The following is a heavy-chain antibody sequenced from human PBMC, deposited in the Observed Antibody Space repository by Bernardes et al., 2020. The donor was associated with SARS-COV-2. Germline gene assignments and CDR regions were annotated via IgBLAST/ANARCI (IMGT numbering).Heavy chain of an antibody. J-gene: IGHJ6*02. Sequence: ASVKVSCKASGYTFTSYDINWVRQATGQGLEWMGWMNPNSGNTGYAQKFQGRVTMTRNTSISTAYMELSSLRSEDTAVYYCARGPRTIFGVVITKRNYYYYYGMDVWGQGTTVTVSS. D-gene: IGHD3-3*01. CDR1: GYTFTSYD. V-gene: IGHV1-8*01. CDR3: ARGPRTIFGVVITKRNYYYYYGMDV. CDR2: MNPNSGNT.